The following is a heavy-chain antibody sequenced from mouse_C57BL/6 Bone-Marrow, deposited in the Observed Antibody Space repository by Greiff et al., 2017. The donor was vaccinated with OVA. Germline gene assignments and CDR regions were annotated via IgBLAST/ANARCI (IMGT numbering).Heavy chain of an antibody. CDR2: IDPSDSET. Sequence: QVQLKQPGAELVRPGSSVKLSCKASGYTFTSYWMHWVKQRPIQGLEWIGNIDPSDSETHYNQKFKDKATLTVDKSSSTAYMQLSSLTSEDSAVYYCARSIYYDYDDAMDYWGQGTSVTVSS. CDR1: GYTFTSYW. CDR3: ARSIYYDYDDAMDY. J-gene: IGHJ4*01. V-gene: IGHV1-52*01. D-gene: IGHD2-4*01.